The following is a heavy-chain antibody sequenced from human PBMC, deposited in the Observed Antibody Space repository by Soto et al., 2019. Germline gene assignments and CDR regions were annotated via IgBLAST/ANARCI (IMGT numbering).Heavy chain of an antibody. J-gene: IGHJ2*01. CDR3: ARGPPHSSTWHWYFDL. CDR1: GFSFSTYG. CDR2: IYYDGTYK. D-gene: IGHD6-13*01. V-gene: IGHV3-33*01. Sequence: GGSLRLSCPASGFSFSTYGMHWVRQAPGKGLEWVAVIYYDGTYKYYGDSVKGRFTVSGDNSKNTLYLQMNSLRVEDTAMYYCARGPPHSSTWHWYFDLWGRGTLVTVSS.